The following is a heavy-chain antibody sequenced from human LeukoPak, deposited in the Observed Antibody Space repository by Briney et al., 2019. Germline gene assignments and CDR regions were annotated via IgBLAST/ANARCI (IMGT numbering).Heavy chain of an antibody. Sequence: GGSLRLSCAASGFTFDDYGMSWVRQAPGKGLEWVSGINWNGGSTGYADSVMGRFTISRDNAKNSLYLQMNSLRAEDTALYYCARDKEEGIPLWFGELFSWGQGTLVTVSS. CDR1: GFTFDDYG. D-gene: IGHD3-10*01. V-gene: IGHV3-20*04. CDR2: INWNGGST. J-gene: IGHJ4*02. CDR3: ARDKEEGIPLWFGELFS.